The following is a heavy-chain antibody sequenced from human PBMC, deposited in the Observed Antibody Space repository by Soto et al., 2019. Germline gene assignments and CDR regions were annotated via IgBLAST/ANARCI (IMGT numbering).Heavy chain of an antibody. Sequence: GGSLRLSCAASGFTFSSYSMNWVRQAPGKGLEWVSSISSSSSYIYYADSVKGRFTISRDNAKNSLYLQMNSLRAEDTAVYYCARDYSSGWYPPHYFDYWGQGTLVTVSS. CDR2: ISSSSSYI. V-gene: IGHV3-21*01. J-gene: IGHJ4*02. CDR3: ARDYSSGWYPPHYFDY. D-gene: IGHD6-19*01. CDR1: GFTFSSYS.